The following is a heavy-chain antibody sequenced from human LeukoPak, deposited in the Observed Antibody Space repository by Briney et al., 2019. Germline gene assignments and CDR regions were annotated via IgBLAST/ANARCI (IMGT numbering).Heavy chain of an antibody. J-gene: IGHJ6*03. CDR3: ARDPYSGNYGAYYYYMDV. CDR1: GFTVSSNS. V-gene: IGHV3-21*06. D-gene: IGHD1-26*01. CDR2: ITSSSSYI. Sequence: TGGSLRLSCTVSGFTVSSNSMSWVRQAPGKGLEWVSSITSSSSYIYYADSVKGRFTISRDNAKNSLYLQMDSLRVEDTAEYYCARDPYSGNYGAYYYYMDVWGKGTTVTVSS.